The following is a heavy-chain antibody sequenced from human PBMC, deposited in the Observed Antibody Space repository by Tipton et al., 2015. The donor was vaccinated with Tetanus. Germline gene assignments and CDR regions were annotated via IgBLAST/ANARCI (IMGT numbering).Heavy chain of an antibody. J-gene: IGHJ4*02. Sequence: TLSLTCSVSRGPISSYYWSWIRQPAGKGLEWIGHISNGNPDYSGSLKSRVTLSVDTSKNEVSLKLRSVTAADTGVYYCARAGFEGSSSSGYFDHWGLGVLVTVSS. D-gene: IGHD2-2*01. CDR3: ARAGFEGSSSSGYFDH. CDR1: RGPISSYY. CDR2: ISNGNP. V-gene: IGHV4-4*07.